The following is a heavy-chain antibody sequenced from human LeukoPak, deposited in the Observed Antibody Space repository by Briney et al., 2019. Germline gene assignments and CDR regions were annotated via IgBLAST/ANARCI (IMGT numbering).Heavy chain of an antibody. V-gene: IGHV4-38-2*02. CDR2: IYHSGST. CDR1: GYSTSSGNY. J-gene: IGHJ4*02. Sequence: SETLSLTCTVSGYSTSSGNYWDWIRQPPGKGLEWIGSIYHSGSTYYNPSLKSRATISVDTSKNQFSLKLSSVTAADTAVYYCAKRYCSSTTCYDDRGAFDYWGQGTLVTVSS. D-gene: IGHD2-2*01. CDR3: AKRYCSSTTCYDDRGAFDY.